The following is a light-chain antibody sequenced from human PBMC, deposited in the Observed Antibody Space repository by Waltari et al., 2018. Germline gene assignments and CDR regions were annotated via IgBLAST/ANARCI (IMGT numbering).Light chain of an antibody. CDR3: QQYYSTPFT. V-gene: IGKV4-1*01. CDR2: GAS. Sequence: DIVMTQSPDSLSVSLGERATINCKSSPSILHSSENKNQLGWYQRKSGQSPKLLIYGASTRESGVPDRFSGSGSGTDFTLTISSLQTEEVAVYYCQQYYSTPFTFGPRTKVDIK. J-gene: IGKJ3*01. CDR1: PSILHSSENKNQ.